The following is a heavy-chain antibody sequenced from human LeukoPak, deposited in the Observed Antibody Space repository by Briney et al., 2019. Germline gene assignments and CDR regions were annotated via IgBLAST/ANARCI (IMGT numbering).Heavy chain of an antibody. CDR2: ISTNGGST. CDR1: GFTFSNYA. J-gene: IGHJ4*02. V-gene: IGHV3-64*01. Sequence: GGSLRLSCAASGFTFSNYAIYWVRQAPGRGLECVSAISTNGGSTDYANSVKGRFTISRDNSDNRVFLQMGTLRAEDMAVYYCARGGYYDSSGSFDYGGQGILVTVSS. D-gene: IGHD3-22*01. CDR3: ARGGYYDSSGSFDY.